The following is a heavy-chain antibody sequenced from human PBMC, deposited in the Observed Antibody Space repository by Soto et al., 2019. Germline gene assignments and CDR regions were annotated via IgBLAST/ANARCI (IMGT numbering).Heavy chain of an antibody. CDR2: ISGSGGST. J-gene: IGHJ4*02. CDR3: AKHDVVGATFWY. Sequence: EVQLLESGGGLVQPGGSLRISCAASGFTFSSYAMSWVRQAPGTGLEWVSGISGSGGSTYYADSVKGRFTFSRDNSKNTLYLQMNSLRAEDTAVYYCAKHDVVGATFWYWGQGTLVTVSS. CDR1: GFTFSSYA. V-gene: IGHV3-23*01. D-gene: IGHD1-26*01.